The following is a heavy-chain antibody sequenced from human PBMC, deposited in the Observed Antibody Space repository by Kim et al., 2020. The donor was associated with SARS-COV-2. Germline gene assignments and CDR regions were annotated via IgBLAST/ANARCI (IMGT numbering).Heavy chain of an antibody. J-gene: IGHJ4*02. CDR3: ATSSHRSYYDYVWGSYRYTFDC. Sequence: SETLSLTCTVSGGSISSSSYYWGWIRQPPGKGLEWIGSIYYSGSTYYNPSLKIRVTISVDTSKNQFSLKLSSVTAADTAVYYCATSSHRSYYDYVWGSYRYTFDCWGQGTLVTVSS. CDR1: GGSISSSSYY. D-gene: IGHD3-16*02. CDR2: IYYSGST. V-gene: IGHV4-39*01.